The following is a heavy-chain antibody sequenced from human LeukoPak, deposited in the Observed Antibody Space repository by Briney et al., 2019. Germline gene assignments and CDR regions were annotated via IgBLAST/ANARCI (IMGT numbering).Heavy chain of an antibody. CDR1: GFTFSDYY. CDR3: ARDYGGDYGDQPFDY. V-gene: IGHV3-11*04. CDR2: ISSSGSAI. Sequence: GGSLRPSCAASGFTFSDYYMSWIRQAPGKGLEWVSFISSSGSAIYYADSVKGRFTISRDNPKNSLYLQMNSLRAEDTAVYYCARDYGGDYGDQPFDYWGQGTLVTVSS. D-gene: IGHD4-17*01. J-gene: IGHJ4*02.